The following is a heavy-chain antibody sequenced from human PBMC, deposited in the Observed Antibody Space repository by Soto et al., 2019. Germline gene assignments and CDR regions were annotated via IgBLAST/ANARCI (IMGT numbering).Heavy chain of an antibody. CDR3: ARGIGLVRMATNRGLAAFDI. CDR2: IIPIFGTA. CDR1: GGTFSSYA. D-gene: IGHD5-12*01. J-gene: IGHJ3*02. V-gene: IGHV1-69*06. Sequence: SVKVSCKASGGTFSSYAISWVRQAPGQGLEWMGGIIPIFGTANYAQKFQGRVTITADKSTSTAYMELSSLRSEDTAVYYCARGIGLVRMATNRGLAAFDIWRQRTMVTVSS.